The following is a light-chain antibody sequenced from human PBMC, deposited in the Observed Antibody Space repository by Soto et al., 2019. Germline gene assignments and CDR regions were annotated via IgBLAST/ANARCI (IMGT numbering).Light chain of an antibody. J-gene: IGKJ5*01. V-gene: IGKV3-15*01. CDR1: QNIISN. CDR2: GAS. CDR3: QQYNNWPIT. Sequence: EIVLTHSTATLSVSPGERTTLSWRASQNIISNLAWYQQKPGQAPRLLIYGASTRATGIPARFSGSGSGTEFTLTCSSLHSEDFEVYYLQQYNNWPITFGQGTRLEI.